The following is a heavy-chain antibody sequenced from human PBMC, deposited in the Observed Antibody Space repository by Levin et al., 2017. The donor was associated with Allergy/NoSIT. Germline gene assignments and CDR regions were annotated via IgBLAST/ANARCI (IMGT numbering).Heavy chain of an antibody. V-gene: IGHV3-23*01. CDR1: GFTFSSSA. D-gene: IGHD6-13*01. Sequence: GESLKISCAASGFTFSSSAMSWVRQAPGKGLEWVSAISTDSEYIFYADSVKGRVTISRDNSRNRLYLQMNSLRVEDTAVYYCAKGGLQLGYSFDSWGQGALVTVSS. CDR3: AKGGLQLGYSFDS. J-gene: IGHJ4*02. CDR2: ISTDSEYI.